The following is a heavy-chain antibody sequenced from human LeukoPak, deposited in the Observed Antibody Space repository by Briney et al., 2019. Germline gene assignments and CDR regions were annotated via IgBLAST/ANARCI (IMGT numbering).Heavy chain of an antibody. CDR1: GLTFSSCN. J-gene: IGHJ4*02. Sequence: GGSLRLSCAASGLTFSSCNMHWVRQAPGKGLEWVTFVRSDGSVENYADSVKGRLTISRDNSKNTLYLQMNSLSGEDTAVYYCATDRWGPEYWGQGTLVTVSS. D-gene: IGHD2-21*02. V-gene: IGHV3-30*02. CDR3: ATDRWGPEY. CDR2: VRSDGSVE.